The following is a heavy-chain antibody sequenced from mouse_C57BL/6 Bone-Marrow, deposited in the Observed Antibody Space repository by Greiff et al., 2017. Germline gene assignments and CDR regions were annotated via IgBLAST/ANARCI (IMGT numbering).Heavy chain of an antibody. CDR1: GYTFTSYG. V-gene: IGHV1-81*01. CDR3: ASHLYYFDY. Sequence: VQLQQSGAELARPGASVKLSCKASGYTFTSYGISWVKQRTGQGLEWIGEIYPRSGNTYYTAKFKGKATLTADTSSNTAYMELRSLTSEDSAVYFCASHLYYFDYWGQGTTLTVSS. CDR2: IYPRSGNT. J-gene: IGHJ2*01.